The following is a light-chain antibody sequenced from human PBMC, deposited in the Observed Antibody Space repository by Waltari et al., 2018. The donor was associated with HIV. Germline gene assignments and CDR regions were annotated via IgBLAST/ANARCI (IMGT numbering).Light chain of an antibody. CDR3: SSYTRSSTL. Sequence: QSALTQPASVSVSPGQSITISATGTTRDVRYKNYVSLYQKHPGKAPKLLIYDVSNRPSGVSNRFSGYKSGNTASLTISGLAAEDEADYYCSSYTRSSTLFGGGTKLTVL. CDR1: TRDVRYKNY. CDR2: DVS. V-gene: IGLV2-14*01. J-gene: IGLJ2*01.